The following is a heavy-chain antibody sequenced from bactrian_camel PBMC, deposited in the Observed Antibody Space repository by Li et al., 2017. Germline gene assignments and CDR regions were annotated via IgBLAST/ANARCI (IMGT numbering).Heavy chain of an antibody. V-gene: IGHV3S1*01. CDR2: IDTGSGST. CDR1: GFTLSDFW. J-gene: IGHJ6*01. CDR3: AIGPTALRHHNLGVRSLPCQPTFDY. Sequence: HVQLVESGGGSVQAGGSLRLSCVASGFTLSDFWMYWVRQAPGKEREGVAAIDTGSGSTSYADSVKGRFTISRDNAKKTVYLHMNSLRPEDTAMYYCAIGPTALRHHNLGVRSLPCQPTFDYRGQGTQVTVS. D-gene: IGHD1*01.